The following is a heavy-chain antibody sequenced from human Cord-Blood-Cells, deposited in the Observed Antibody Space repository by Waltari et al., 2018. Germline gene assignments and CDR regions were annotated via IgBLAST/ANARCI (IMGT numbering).Heavy chain of an antibody. Sequence: QVQLVQSGAEVKKPGASVKVSCKVSGYTPTALSMHWVRQAPGKGLEWMGGFDPEDGETIYAQKFQGRVTMTEDTSTDTAYMELSSLRSEDTAVYYCATGIFEVAGFDYWGQGTLVTVSS. CDR3: ATGIFEVAGFDY. J-gene: IGHJ4*02. V-gene: IGHV1-24*01. CDR2: FDPEDGET. D-gene: IGHD6-19*01. CDR1: GYTPTALS.